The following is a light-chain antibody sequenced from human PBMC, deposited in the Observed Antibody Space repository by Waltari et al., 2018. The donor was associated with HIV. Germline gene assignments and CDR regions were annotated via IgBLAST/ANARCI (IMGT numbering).Light chain of an antibody. J-gene: IGLJ3*02. Sequence: SYELTQPSSVSVSPGQTARITCSGDALTKYYARCYQQKPGQAPVLVIYKNTERPAGILGRFSGSRSGNKVTLTSSGAQVGEEADYYCCPAAADNLRVFGGGTKLTVL. V-gene: IGLV3-27*01. CDR2: KNT. CDR3: CPAAADNLRV. CDR1: ALTKYY.